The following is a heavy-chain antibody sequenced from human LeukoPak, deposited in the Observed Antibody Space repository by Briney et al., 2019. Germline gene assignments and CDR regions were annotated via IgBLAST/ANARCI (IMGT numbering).Heavy chain of an antibody. CDR3: ARHQIGRTAVSGYYFDY. Sequence: SETLSLTCAVYGGSFSGYYWSWIRQPPGKGLEWIGEINHSGSTNYNPSLKSRVTISVDTSKNQFSLKLNSVTAADTAVYYCARHQIGRTAVSGYYFDYWGQGTLVTVSS. CDR1: GGSFSGYY. V-gene: IGHV4-34*01. CDR2: INHSGST. J-gene: IGHJ4*02. D-gene: IGHD6-19*01.